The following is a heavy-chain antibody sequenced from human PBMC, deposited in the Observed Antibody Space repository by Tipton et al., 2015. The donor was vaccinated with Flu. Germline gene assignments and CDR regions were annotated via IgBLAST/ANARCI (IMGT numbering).Heavy chain of an antibody. CDR3: ARHRRPSSWDFDY. CDR2: SHYSGST. J-gene: IGHJ4*02. Sequence: TLSLTRTVSGDSISSYYWSWIRQPPGKGLEWIGYSHYSGSTNYSPSLKSRATISVDTSKNHLSLKLSSVTAADTAVYYCARHRRPSSWDFDYWGQGTLVTVSS. D-gene: IGHD6-13*01. V-gene: IGHV4-59*08. CDR1: GDSISSYY.